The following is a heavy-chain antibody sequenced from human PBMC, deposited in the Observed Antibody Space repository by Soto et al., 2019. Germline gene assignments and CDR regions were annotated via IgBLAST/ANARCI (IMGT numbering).Heavy chain of an antibody. V-gene: IGHV4-39*01. Sequence: PSEILSLTCTVSCASISRSPYCWAWIRQPPGKGLEWVGSMCYSGNSYRPSLKSRVTISVDTSKNQLSLNLTSVTAADKAIYYCSRRAPEGFDPWGQGTLVTVSS. CDR3: SRRAPEGFDP. CDR2: MCYSGN. J-gene: IGHJ5*02. CDR1: CASISRSPYC.